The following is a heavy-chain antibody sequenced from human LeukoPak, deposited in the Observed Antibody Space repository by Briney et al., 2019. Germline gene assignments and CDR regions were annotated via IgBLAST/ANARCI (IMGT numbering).Heavy chain of an antibody. CDR2: IYPGDSDT. V-gene: IGHV5-51*01. Sequence: GESLKTSCKGSGYSFTSYWIGWVRQMPGKGLEWMGIIYPGDSDTRYSPSFQGQVTISADKSISTAYLQWSSLKASDTAMYYCARLYPYDSSGYQPLYYFDYWGQGTLVTVSS. CDR1: GYSFTSYW. D-gene: IGHD3-22*01. CDR3: ARLYPYDSSGYQPLYYFDY. J-gene: IGHJ4*02.